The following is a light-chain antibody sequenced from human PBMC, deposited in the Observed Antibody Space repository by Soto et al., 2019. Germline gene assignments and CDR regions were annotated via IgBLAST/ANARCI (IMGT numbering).Light chain of an antibody. J-gene: IGKJ5*01. CDR2: AAS. Sequence: IQLTQSPSSLSASVGDRVTITCRASQGISSHLAWYQQKPGKAPKLLIYAASTRATGVPARFSGSGSGTDFTLTISSLEPEDFAVYYCQQRSNWPQITFGQGTRLEIK. CDR1: QGISSH. CDR3: QQRSNWPQIT. V-gene: IGKV1-9*01.